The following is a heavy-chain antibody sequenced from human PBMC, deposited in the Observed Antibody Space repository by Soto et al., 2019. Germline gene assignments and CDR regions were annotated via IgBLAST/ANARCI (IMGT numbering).Heavy chain of an antibody. CDR2: ISISGSTI. D-gene: IGHD3-9*01. V-gene: IGHV3-11*01. CDR1: GFTFSDYY. CDR3: ATYYDILTGAWVLAYDL. J-gene: IGHJ2*01. Sequence: GGSLRLSCAASGFTFSDYYMSWIRQAPGKGLEWISYISISGSTIYYADSVKGRFTISRDNAKNSLYLQMNSLRAEDTAVYYCATYYDILTGAWVLAYDLWGRGTLVTVSS.